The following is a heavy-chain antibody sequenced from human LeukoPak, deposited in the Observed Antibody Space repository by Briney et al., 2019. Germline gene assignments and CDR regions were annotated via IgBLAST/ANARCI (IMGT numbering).Heavy chain of an antibody. CDR1: GFTFRTFG. V-gene: IGHV3-74*01. CDR3: AEFGGDY. Sequence: RSLRLSCAASGFTFRTFGMNWVRQAPGKGLVWVSRINTDGSSTSYADSVKGRFTISRDNAKNTLYLQMNSLRAEDTAVYYCAEFGGDYWGXGTLVTVSS. J-gene: IGHJ4*01. D-gene: IGHD3-10*01. CDR2: INTDGSST.